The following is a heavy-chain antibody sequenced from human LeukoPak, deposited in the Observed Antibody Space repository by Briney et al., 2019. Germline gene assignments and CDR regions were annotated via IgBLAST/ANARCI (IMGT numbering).Heavy chain of an antibody. Sequence: SVKVSCKASGGTFSSYAISWVRRAPGQGLEWMGGIIPIFGTANYAQKFQGRVTITADESTSTAYMELSSLGSEDTAVYYCARARYIVVVPAAPYYYYYMDVWGKGTTVTVSS. J-gene: IGHJ6*03. V-gene: IGHV1-69*13. CDR3: ARARYIVVVPAAPYYYYYMDV. CDR1: GGTFSSYA. D-gene: IGHD2-2*01. CDR2: IIPIFGTA.